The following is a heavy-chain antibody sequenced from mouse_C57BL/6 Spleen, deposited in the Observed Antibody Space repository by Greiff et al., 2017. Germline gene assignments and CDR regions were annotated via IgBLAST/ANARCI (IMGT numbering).Heavy chain of an antibody. J-gene: IGHJ2*01. CDR2: IDPETGGT. V-gene: IGHV1-15*01. CDR1: GYTFTDYE. CDR3: TRRELGRGDY. D-gene: IGHD4-1*01. Sequence: QVQLQQSGAELVRPGASVTLSCKASGYTFTDYEMHWVKQTPVHGLEWIGAIDPETGGTAYNQKFKGKAILTADKSSSTAYMELRSLTSEDSAVYYCTRRELGRGDYWGQGTTLTVSS.